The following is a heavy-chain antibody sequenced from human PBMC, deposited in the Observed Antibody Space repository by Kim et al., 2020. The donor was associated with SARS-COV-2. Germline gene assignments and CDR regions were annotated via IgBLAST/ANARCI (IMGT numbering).Heavy chain of an antibody. D-gene: IGHD1-26*01. J-gene: IGHJ4*02. CDR1: GFTFSNAW. CDR2: IKSKTSGGTT. CDR3: TTGIVGPISN. V-gene: IGHV3-15*01. Sequence: GGSLRLSCAASGFTFSNAWLSWVRQAPGKGLEWVGRIKSKTSGGTTDYAAPVKGRFTISRDDSKNTLYLQMNSLKTEDTAFYFCTTGIVGPISNWGQGTLVTVSS.